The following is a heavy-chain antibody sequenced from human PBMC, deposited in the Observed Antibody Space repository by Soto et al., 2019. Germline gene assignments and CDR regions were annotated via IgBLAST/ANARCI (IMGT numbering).Heavy chain of an antibody. CDR2: IYYSGST. CDR1: GGSISSGGYY. Sequence: SETLSLTCTVSGGSISSGGYYWSWIRQHPGKGLEWIGYIYYSGSTYYNPSLKSRVTISVDTSKNQFSLKLSSVTAADTAVYYCARGGCDCYAYWGQGTLVTVSS. J-gene: IGHJ4*02. CDR3: ARGGCDCYAY. D-gene: IGHD2-21*01. V-gene: IGHV4-31*03.